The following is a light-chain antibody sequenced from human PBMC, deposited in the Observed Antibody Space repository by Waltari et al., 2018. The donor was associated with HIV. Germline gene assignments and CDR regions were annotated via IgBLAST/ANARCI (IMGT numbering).Light chain of an antibody. CDR3: TSYTTSDTLR. CDR2: EVS. Sequence: QSVLTQPASVSGSPGQSVTISCTGTSSDFGFDNYVSWYQQYPGKAPTPIIYEVSSRPSGVSDRFSGSKSGNTASLTISGLQNEDEADYFCTSYTTSDTLRFGGGTKVTVL. CDR1: SSDFGFDNY. J-gene: IGLJ3*02. V-gene: IGLV2-14*03.